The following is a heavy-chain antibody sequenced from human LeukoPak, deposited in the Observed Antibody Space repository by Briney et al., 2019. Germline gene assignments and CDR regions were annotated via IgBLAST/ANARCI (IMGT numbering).Heavy chain of an antibody. D-gene: IGHD1-26*01. J-gene: IGHJ4*02. V-gene: IGHV3-21*01. CDR3: ARDSSGVDHDFDY. CDR1: GFTFSSYW. CDR2: ISSSSSYI. Sequence: PGGSLRLSCAASGFTFSSYWMSWVRQAPGKGLGWVSSISSSSSYIYYADSVKGRFTISRDNAKNSLYLQMNSLRAEDTAVYYCARDSSGVDHDFDYWGQGTLVTVSS.